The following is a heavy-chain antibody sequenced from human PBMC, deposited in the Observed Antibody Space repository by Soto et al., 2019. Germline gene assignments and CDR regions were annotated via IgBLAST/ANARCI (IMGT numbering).Heavy chain of an antibody. D-gene: IGHD3-10*01. CDR3: ARDRGGAALKGSGMDV. CDR2: IYYNGNT. V-gene: IGHV4-31*02. CDR1: GGSIGSRDYY. J-gene: IGHJ6*02. Sequence: QVQVQESGPGLVKPSQTLSLKCSVSGGSIGSRDYYWSWIRQHPEKGLEWIGSIYYNGNTDYNPSLRGRPTMSLDTSMNEFSLKRTSGTAADTAVYYCARDRGGAALKGSGMDVWGQGTTVTVS.